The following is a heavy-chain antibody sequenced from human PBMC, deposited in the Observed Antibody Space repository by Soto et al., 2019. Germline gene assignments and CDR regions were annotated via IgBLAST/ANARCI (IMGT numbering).Heavy chain of an antibody. CDR1: GFTFTSSA. V-gene: IGHV1-58*01. D-gene: IGHD3-22*01. CDR2: IVVGSGNT. CDR3: AAVANLYYYDSSGYYS. J-gene: IGHJ4*02. Sequence: SVKVSCKASGFTFTSSAVQWVRQARGQRLEWIGWIVVGSGNTNYAQKFQERVTITRDMSTSTAYMELSSLRSEDTAVYYCAAVANLYYYDSSGYYSWGQGTLVTVSS.